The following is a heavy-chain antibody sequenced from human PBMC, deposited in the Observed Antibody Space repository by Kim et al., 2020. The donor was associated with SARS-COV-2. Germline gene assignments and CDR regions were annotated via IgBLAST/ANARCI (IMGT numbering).Heavy chain of an antibody. D-gene: IGHD4-17*01. V-gene: IGHV4-4*07. Sequence: SETLSLTCTVTGDSTSSYYWSWLRQPAGKGLEWIGRIYPSGSTNYNPSLKSRVTMSADTSKNQFSLKLTSVTAADTAVYYCATETTVTTFGRYYYYYMDVWGKGTTVTVSS. CDR3: ATETTVTTFGRYYYYYMDV. CDR1: GDSTSSYY. CDR2: IYPSGST. J-gene: IGHJ6*03.